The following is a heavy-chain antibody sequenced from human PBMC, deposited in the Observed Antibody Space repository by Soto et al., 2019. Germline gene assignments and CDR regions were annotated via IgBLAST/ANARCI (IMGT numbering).Heavy chain of an antibody. CDR1: GFTFSSYA. CDR3: ARDGPDY. V-gene: IGHV3-30-3*01. Sequence: QVQLVESGGGVVQPGRSLRLSCAASGFTFSSYAMHWVRQAPGKGLEWVAVISYDGSNKYYADSVKGRFPISRDNSKNTLYLQMNSLRAEDTAVYYCARDGPDYWGQGTLVTVSS. J-gene: IGHJ4*02. CDR2: ISYDGSNK.